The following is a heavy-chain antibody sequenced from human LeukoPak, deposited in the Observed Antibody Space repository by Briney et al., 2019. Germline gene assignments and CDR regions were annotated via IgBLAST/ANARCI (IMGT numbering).Heavy chain of an antibody. D-gene: IGHD2-15*01. V-gene: IGHV4-4*07. J-gene: IGHJ4*02. CDR2: IYTSGST. CDR3: AGSRYCSGGTCYATFDY. CDR1: GGSISSSY. Sequence: SETLSLTCTVSGGSISSSYWSWIRQPAGKGLEYIGRIYTSGSTNYNPSLKSRVTMSVDASKNHFSLKLSSVTAADTALYYCAGSRYCSGGTCYATFDYWGQGTLVTVSS.